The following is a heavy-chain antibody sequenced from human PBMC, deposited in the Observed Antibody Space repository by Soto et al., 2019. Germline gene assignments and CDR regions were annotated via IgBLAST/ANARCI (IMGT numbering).Heavy chain of an antibody. CDR2: IRSKAYGGTT. Sequence: PGGSLRLSCTASGFTFGDYAMSWFRQAPGKGLEWVGFIRSKAYGGTTEYAASVKGRFTISRDDSKSIAYLQMNSLKTEDTAVYYCTRALYSSSWEELPSIDYWGQGTLVTVSS. CDR1: GFTFGDYA. J-gene: IGHJ4*02. CDR3: TRALYSSSWEELPSIDY. D-gene: IGHD6-13*01. V-gene: IGHV3-49*03.